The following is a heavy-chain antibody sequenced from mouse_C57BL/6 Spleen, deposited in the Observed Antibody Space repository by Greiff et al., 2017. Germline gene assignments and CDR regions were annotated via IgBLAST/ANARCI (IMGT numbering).Heavy chain of an antibody. D-gene: IGHD1-1*01. J-gene: IGHJ3*01. CDR2: IYPGSGST. Sequence: QVQLQQPGAELVKPGASVKMSCKASGYTFTSYWITWVQQRPGQGLEWIGDIYPGSGSTNYNEKFKSKATLTVDTSSSTAYMQLSSLTSEDSAVYYCARSGYYGSSPAWFAYWGQGTLVTVAA. V-gene: IGHV1-55*01. CDR3: ARSGYYGSSPAWFAY. CDR1: GYTFTSYW.